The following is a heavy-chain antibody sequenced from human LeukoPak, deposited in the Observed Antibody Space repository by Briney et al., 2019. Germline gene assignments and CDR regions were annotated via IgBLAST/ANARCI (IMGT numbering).Heavy chain of an antibody. Sequence: PGGSLRLSCAASGFTFDDYAMHWVRQAPGKGLVWVSGISGDGRTSRYADSVKGRFTISRDNSKNTLYLQMNSLRAEDTAVYYCAKDRDYYDSSGSSFDYWGQGTLVTVSS. D-gene: IGHD3-22*01. CDR2: ISGDGRTS. CDR3: AKDRDYYDSSGSSFDY. CDR1: GFTFDDYA. J-gene: IGHJ4*02. V-gene: IGHV3-9*01.